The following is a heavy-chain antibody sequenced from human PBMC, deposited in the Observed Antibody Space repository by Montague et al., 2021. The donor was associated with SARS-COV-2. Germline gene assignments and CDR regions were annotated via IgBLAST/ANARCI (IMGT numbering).Heavy chain of an antibody. J-gene: IGHJ5*02. CDR2: INYSGGT. CDR1: GGSTSSHY. CDR3: ARATSVRGAVNWFDP. D-gene: IGHD3-10*01. Sequence: SETLSLTCAVSGGSTSSHYWSFIRQPPGKGLEWIAYINYSGGTNYNPSLKSRVTISVDTSKNHFSLQLRSVTPADTAVYFCARATSVRGAVNWFDPWGQGTLVTVSS. V-gene: IGHV4-59*11.